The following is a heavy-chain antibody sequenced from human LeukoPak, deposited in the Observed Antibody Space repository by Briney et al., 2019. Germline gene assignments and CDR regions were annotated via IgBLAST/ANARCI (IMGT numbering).Heavy chain of an antibody. J-gene: IGHJ4*02. D-gene: IGHD1-26*01. V-gene: IGHV3-30*04. CDR3: ARDLVGATEAPYYFDY. CDR1: GFTFSSYA. Sequence: GGSLRLSCAASGFTFSSYAMHWVRQAPGKGLEWVAVISYDGSNKYYADSVKGRFTISRDNAKNSLYLQTNSLRADDTAVYYCARDLVGATEAPYYFDYWGQGTLVTVSS. CDR2: ISYDGSNK.